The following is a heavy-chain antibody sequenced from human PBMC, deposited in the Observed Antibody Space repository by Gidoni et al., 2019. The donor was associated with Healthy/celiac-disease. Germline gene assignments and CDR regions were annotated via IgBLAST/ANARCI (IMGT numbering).Heavy chain of an antibody. V-gene: IGHV3-33*01. CDR1: GFTFSSYG. D-gene: IGHD3-22*01. Sequence: QVQRVESGGGVVQPGRSLRLSCAASGFTFSSYGMHWVRQAPGKGLEWVAVIWYDGSNKYYADSVKGRFTISRDNSKNTLYLQMNSLRAEDTAVYYCARYYYDSSGYHFDYWGQGTLVTVSS. CDR2: IWYDGSNK. CDR3: ARYYYDSSGYHFDY. J-gene: IGHJ4*02.